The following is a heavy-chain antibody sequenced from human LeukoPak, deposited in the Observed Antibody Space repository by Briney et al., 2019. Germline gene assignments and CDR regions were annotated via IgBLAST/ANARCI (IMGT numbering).Heavy chain of an antibody. D-gene: IGHD6-19*01. J-gene: IGHJ4*02. CDR3: ARSSSGWWAYFDY. CDR1: GGSISSYY. V-gene: IGHV4-59*08. CDR2: IYYSGST. Sequence: SETLSLTCTVSGGSISSYYWRWIRQPPGKGLEWIGYIYYSGSTNYNPSLKNRVTISVDTSKNQFSLKLSSVTAADTAVYYCARSSSGWWAYFDYWGQGTLVTVSS.